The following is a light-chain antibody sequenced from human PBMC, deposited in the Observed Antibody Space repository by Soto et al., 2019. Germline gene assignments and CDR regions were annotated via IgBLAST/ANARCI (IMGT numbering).Light chain of an antibody. Sequence: EIVMTQSPATLSVSPGERATLSCRASQSVSSNLAWYQQKPGQAPRLLIYGASTRATGIPARFSGSGSGTDFTLTISSLQSEDFAVYHCQQYNLWPRTFGQGTKVEIK. J-gene: IGKJ1*01. CDR1: QSVSSN. V-gene: IGKV3-15*01. CDR2: GAS. CDR3: QQYNLWPRT.